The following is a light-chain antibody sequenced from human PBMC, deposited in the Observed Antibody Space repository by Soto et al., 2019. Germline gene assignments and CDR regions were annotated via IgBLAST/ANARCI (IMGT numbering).Light chain of an antibody. Sequence: DIQMTQSPSSLSASVEDRVTITCRASQSISSYLSWYQQKSGKPPKLLIYAASSLQSGVPSRFSGSGSGTDFTLTISSLEPEDFAVYYCQQRSNWPPRITFGQGTRLEIK. J-gene: IGKJ5*01. CDR3: QQRSNWPPRIT. V-gene: IGKV1-39*01. CDR2: AAS. CDR1: QSISSY.